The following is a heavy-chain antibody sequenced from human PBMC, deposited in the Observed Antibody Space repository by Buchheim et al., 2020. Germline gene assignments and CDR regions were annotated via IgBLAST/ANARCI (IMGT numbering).Heavy chain of an antibody. CDR2: IIPMSGTS. Sequence: QVHLVQSGPEVKKSGSSVKVSCKASGGALSGYGFSWVRQAPGQGLEWMGGIIPMSGTSTYAERFQGRVRIIADKSTKTVYMELGSLRSEDTAVYFCARIYCSSSSCAGYFDSWGQGT. V-gene: IGHV1-69*06. CDR3: ARIYCSSSSCAGYFDS. CDR1: GGALSGYG. J-gene: IGHJ4*02. D-gene: IGHD6-13*01.